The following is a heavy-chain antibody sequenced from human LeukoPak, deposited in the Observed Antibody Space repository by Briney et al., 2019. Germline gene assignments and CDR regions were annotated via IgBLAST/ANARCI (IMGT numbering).Heavy chain of an antibody. Sequence: SETLSLTCAVYGVSFSDYYWSWIRQPAGKGLEWIGRIYTSGSTNYNPSLKSRVTISVDTSKNQFSLKLSSVTAADTAVYYCARGLVGATNGAFDIWGQGTMVTVSS. D-gene: IGHD1-26*01. J-gene: IGHJ3*02. CDR1: GVSFSDYY. V-gene: IGHV4-59*10. CDR3: ARGLVGATNGAFDI. CDR2: IYTSGST.